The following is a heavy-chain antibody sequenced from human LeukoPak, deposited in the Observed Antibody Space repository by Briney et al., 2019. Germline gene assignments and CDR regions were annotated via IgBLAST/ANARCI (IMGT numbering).Heavy chain of an antibody. V-gene: IGHV3-7*01. CDR2: IKQDGSEK. D-gene: IGHD6-13*01. CDR3: ARGRGDSSSWYDYFDY. Sequence: GGSLRLSCAASGFTFSSYWMSWVRQAPGKGLEWVATIKQDGSEKYYVDSVKGRFTISRDNAKNSLYLQMNSLRAEDTAVYYCARGRGDSSSWYDYFDYWGQGTLVTVSS. CDR1: GFTFSSYW. J-gene: IGHJ4*02.